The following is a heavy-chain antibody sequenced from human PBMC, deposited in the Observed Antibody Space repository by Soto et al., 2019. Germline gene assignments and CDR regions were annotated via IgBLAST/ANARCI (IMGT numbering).Heavy chain of an antibody. CDR1: GYIFTKFY. V-gene: IGHV1-46*03. CDR3: AREAGDSEAFDI. J-gene: IGHJ3*02. Sequence: QAQLMQSGAEVKKPGASVTISCKTFGYIFTKFYIHWVRQAPGQGLEWMGIINPSGNATSFAQKFQGRGTTTRDTSTGTVYMDLASLSYDDTAIYFCAREAGDSEAFDIWGPGTVITVSS. D-gene: IGHD4-17*01. CDR2: INPSGNAT.